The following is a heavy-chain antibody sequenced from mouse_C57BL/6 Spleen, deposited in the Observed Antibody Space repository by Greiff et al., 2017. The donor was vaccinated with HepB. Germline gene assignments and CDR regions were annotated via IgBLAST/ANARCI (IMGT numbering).Heavy chain of an antibody. D-gene: IGHD2-4*01. V-gene: IGHV1-82*01. J-gene: IGHJ2*01. Sequence: QVQLQQSGPELVKPGASVKISCKASGYAFSSSWMNWVKQRPGKGLEWIGRIYPGDGDTNYNGKFKGKATLTADKSSSTAYMQLSSLTSEDSAVYFCAKENYDYDRYYFDYWGQGTTLTVSS. CDR2: IYPGDGDT. CDR3: AKENYDYDRYYFDY. CDR1: GYAFSSSW.